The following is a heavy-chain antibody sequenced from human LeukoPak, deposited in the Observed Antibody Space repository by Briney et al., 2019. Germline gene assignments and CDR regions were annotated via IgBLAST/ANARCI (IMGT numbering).Heavy chain of an antibody. CDR1: GFNFDDYT. D-gene: IGHD5-12*01. CDR3: AKGLALVAKSGPFDY. J-gene: IGHJ4*02. Sequence: GGSLRLSCAASGFNFDDYTMHWVRQASGKGLEWVSLISWDGGSTYYADSVKGRFTISRDNSKNSLYLQMNSLRTEDTALYYCAKGLALVAKSGPFDYWGQGTLVTVSS. CDR2: ISWDGGST. V-gene: IGHV3-43*01.